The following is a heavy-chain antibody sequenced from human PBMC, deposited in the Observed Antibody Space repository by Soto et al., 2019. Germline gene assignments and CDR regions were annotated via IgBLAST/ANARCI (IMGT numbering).Heavy chain of an antibody. J-gene: IGHJ4*02. D-gene: IGHD2-21*02. V-gene: IGHV3-23*01. CDR1: GFTFSSSA. CDR3: AKGCGGDCYSGVQY. Sequence: EVQLLESGRGLVQPGGSLRLSCAASGFTFSSSAMSWVRQAPGKGLEWVSSINNSGGSTYYADSVKGRFTIPRDNSKNTLYLQMNSLQAEDTAVYYCAKGCGGDCYSGVQYWGQGTLVTVSS. CDR2: INNSGGST.